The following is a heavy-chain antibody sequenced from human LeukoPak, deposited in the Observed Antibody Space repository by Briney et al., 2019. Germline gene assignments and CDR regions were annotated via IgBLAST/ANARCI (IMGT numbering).Heavy chain of an antibody. V-gene: IGHV1-46*01. CDR3: ARGRHYYDSSDYYYEGDAFDI. Sequence: ASVKVSCKASGYTFTNYYIHWVRQAPGQGLEWMGIINPSGGSNTYAQKFQGRVTMTRDMSTSTVYMELSSLRSEDTAVYYCARGRHYYDSSDYYYEGDAFDIWGQGTMVTVSS. J-gene: IGHJ3*02. CDR2: INPSGGSN. CDR1: GYTFTNYY. D-gene: IGHD3-22*01.